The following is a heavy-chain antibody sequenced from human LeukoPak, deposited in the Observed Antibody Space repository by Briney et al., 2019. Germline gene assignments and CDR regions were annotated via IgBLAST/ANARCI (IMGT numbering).Heavy chain of an antibody. CDR1: GYTFTGYY. CDR2: INPNGAGT. D-gene: IGHD3-10*01. CDR3: ARVLYVSGSYYDF. J-gene: IGHJ4*02. Sequence: ASVKVSCKASGYTFTGYYMHWVRQAPGQGLEWMGWINPNGAGTNYAQKFQGRVSMTRDTSITTAYMELSSLRSDDTAVYYCARVLYVSGSYYDFWGQGTLVTVSS. V-gene: IGHV1-2*02.